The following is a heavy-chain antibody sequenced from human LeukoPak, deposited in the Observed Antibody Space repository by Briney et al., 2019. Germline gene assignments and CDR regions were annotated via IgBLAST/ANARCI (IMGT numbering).Heavy chain of an antibody. D-gene: IGHD6-13*01. CDR3: ARDGTVYNWFDP. CDR2: INPNSGGR. Sequence: ASVKVSCKASGYTFTGYYMHWVRQAPGQGLEWMGWINPNSGGRNYAQKFQGRVTMTRDTSISTVYMELSRLRSDDTAVYYCARDGTVYNWFDPWGQGTLVTVSS. J-gene: IGHJ5*02. CDR1: GYTFTGYY. V-gene: IGHV1-2*02.